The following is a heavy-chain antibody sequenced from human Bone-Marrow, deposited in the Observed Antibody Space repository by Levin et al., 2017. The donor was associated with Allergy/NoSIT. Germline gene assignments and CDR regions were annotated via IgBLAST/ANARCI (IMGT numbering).Heavy chain of an antibody. CDR1: GLNFRNYG. CDR2: IWYDGTNE. CDR3: ATDLDHKYFFQK. Sequence: GGSLRLSCAASGLNFRNYGMHWVRQTPGKRLEWVAFIWYDGTNEHYADSVKGRFTISRDNSNNTLFLQMNSLRVEDTAVYYCATDLDHKYFFQKWGQGSLVTVSS. D-gene: IGHD2/OR15-2a*01. J-gene: IGHJ4*02. V-gene: IGHV3-30*02.